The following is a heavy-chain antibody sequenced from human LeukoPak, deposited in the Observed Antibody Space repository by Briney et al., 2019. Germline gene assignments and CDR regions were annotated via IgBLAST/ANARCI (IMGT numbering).Heavy chain of an antibody. D-gene: IGHD3-22*01. V-gene: IGHV3-11*01. J-gene: IGHJ4*02. CDR2: ISSSGSTI. CDR3: ARGFYGYYDSSGYLPLGY. Sequence: GGSLRLSCAASGFTFSDYYMSWIRQAPGKGLEWVSYISSSGSTIYYADSVKGRFTISRDNAKNSLYLQMNSLRAEDTAVYYCARGFYGYYDSSGYLPLGYWGQGTLVTVSS. CDR1: GFTFSDYY.